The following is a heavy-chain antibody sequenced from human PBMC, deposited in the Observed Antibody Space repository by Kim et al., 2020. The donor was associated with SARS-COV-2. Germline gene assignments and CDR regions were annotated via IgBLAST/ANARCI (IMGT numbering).Heavy chain of an antibody. CDR2: IYHSGST. D-gene: IGHD2-2*01. CDR1: GGSISSSNW. J-gene: IGHJ4*02. CDR3: AREPLLTEPAPAAMMEGYFDY. V-gene: IGHV4-4*02. Sequence: SETLSLTCAVSGGSISSSNWWSWVRQPPGKGLEWIGEIYHSGSTNYNPSLKSRVTISVDKSKNQFSLKLSSVTAADTAVYYCAREPLLTEPAPAAMMEGYFDYWGQGTLVTVSS.